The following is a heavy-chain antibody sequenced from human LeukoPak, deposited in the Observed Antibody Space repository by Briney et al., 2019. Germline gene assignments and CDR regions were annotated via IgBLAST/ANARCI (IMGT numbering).Heavy chain of an antibody. CDR1: GFAFSNFG. J-gene: IGHJ4*02. Sequence: PGGSLRLSCAGSGFAFSNFGMHWLRQAPGKGLEWVAVIPYDSSNKYYRDSVRGRFTISRDNSKDTLYLQMNSLRAEDTAVYYCARDYPPGYCSGGSCFILLDWGQGTLVTVSS. D-gene: IGHD2-15*01. V-gene: IGHV3-30*03. CDR2: IPYDSSNK. CDR3: ARDYPPGYCSGGSCFILLD.